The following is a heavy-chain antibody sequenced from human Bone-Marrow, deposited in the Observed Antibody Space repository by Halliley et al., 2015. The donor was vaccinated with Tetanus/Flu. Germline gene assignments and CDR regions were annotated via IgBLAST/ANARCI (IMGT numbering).Heavy chain of an antibody. CDR3: ARLGKNWNDEWFDP. Sequence: ISHISSSGPRIYYADSVKGRFTISRDNARNSVYLQMTSLRAEDTAVYYCARLGKNWNDEWFDPWGQGTLVTVSS. D-gene: IGHD1-1*01. J-gene: IGHJ5*02. V-gene: IGHV3-48*03. CDR2: ISSSGPRI.